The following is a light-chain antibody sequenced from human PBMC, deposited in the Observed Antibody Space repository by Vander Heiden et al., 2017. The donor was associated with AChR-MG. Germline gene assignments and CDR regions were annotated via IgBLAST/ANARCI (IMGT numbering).Light chain of an antibody. CDR3: QQDDRNPIT. V-gene: IGKV1-NL1*01. Sequence: DIQMTQSPSSLYASLGDRVTITCRASQGISNSVAWYQQKAGKAPKFLLYAAFRLQGGAPSRFSGSGSGTDYTLTIDSLQPEDFATYYCQQDDRNPITFGCRTKVEIK. J-gene: IGKJ4*01. CDR2: AAF. CDR1: QGISNS.